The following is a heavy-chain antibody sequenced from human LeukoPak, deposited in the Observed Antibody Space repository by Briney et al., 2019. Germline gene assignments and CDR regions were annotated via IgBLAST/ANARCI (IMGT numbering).Heavy chain of an antibody. D-gene: IGHD6-19*01. CDR2: IYYSGST. J-gene: IGHJ3*02. Sequence: PSETLSLTCTVSGGSISSSSYYWGWIRQPPGKGLEWIGSIYYSGSTYYNPSLKSRVTISVDTSKNQFSLKLSSVTAADTAVYYCARFVLRAHGAVAGTMGAFDIWGQGTMVTVSS. V-gene: IGHV4-39*07. CDR3: ARFVLRAHGAVAGTMGAFDI. CDR1: GGSISSSSYY.